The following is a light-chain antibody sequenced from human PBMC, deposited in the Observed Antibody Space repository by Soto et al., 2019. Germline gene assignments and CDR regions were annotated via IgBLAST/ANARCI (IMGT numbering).Light chain of an antibody. J-gene: IGKJ4*01. CDR2: GAS. V-gene: IGKV3-20*01. CDR3: QQYGSSST. CDR1: QSVSSSY. Sequence: EIVLTQSPGTLSLSPGERATLCCRASQSVSSSYLAWYQQKPGQAPRLLIYGASSRATGIPDRFSGSGSGTDFTLTISRLEPEDFAVYYCQQYGSSSTFGGGTKVEIK.